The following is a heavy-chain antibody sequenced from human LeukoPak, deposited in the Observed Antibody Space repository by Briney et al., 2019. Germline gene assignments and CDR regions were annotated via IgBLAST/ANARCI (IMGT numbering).Heavy chain of an antibody. J-gene: IGHJ3*02. CDR1: GYTFTGYY. Sequence: ASVKVSCRASGYTFTGYYMHWVRHAPGQGLEWMGRINPNSGGTNYAQKFQGRVTMTRDTSISTAYMELSRLRSDDTAVYYCASMIVVADAFDICGQGTMVTVSS. CDR3: ASMIVVADAFDI. D-gene: IGHD3-22*01. CDR2: INPNSGGT. V-gene: IGHV1-2*06.